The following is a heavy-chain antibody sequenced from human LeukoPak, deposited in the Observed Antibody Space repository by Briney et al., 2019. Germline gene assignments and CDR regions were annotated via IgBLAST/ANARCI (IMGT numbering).Heavy chain of an antibody. CDR2: IKSKTDGGTI. CDR1: GFTFSAYA. V-gene: IGHV3-15*01. CDR3: TAMGS. D-gene: IGHD5-24*01. J-gene: IGHJ5*02. Sequence: GGSLRLSCEASGFTFSAYAMTWVRQAPGKGLEWVGRIKSKTDGGTIDYAAPVKGRFTISRDDSKNTLCLQMNSLKTEDAAVYYCTAMGSWGQGTLVTVSS.